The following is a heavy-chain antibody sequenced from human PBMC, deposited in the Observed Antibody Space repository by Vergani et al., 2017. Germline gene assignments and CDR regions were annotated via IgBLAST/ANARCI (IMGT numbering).Heavy chain of an antibody. CDR3: AGLDSNGFDY. CDR1: GGSFSGYY. J-gene: IGHJ4*02. D-gene: IGHD4-11*01. V-gene: IGHV4-34*01. CDR2: INHSGST. Sequence: QVQLQQWGAGLLKPSETLSLTCAVYGGSFSGYYWSWIRQPPGKGLEWIGEINHSGSTNYNPSLKSRVTISVDTSKNQFSLKLSSVTAADTAVYYCAGLDSNGFDYWGQGTLVTVSS.